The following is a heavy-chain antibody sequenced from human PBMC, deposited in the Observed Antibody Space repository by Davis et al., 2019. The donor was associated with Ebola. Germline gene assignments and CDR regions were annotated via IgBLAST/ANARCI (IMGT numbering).Heavy chain of an antibody. Sequence: PGGSLRLSCAASGFTFSSYAMSWVRQVPGKGPEWVAGITGSSDLTTYADSVRGRFTISRDNSKNTLYLQMNSLRVEDTAVYHCVKKGRLVPGNSWFDAWGQGTLVTVSS. CDR2: ITGSSDLT. V-gene: IGHV3-23*01. CDR3: VKKGRLVPGNSWFDA. D-gene: IGHD1-1*01. CDR1: GFTFSSYA. J-gene: IGHJ5*02.